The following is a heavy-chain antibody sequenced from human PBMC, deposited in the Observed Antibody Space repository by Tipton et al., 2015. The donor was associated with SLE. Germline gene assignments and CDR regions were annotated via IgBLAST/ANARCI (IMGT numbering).Heavy chain of an antibody. D-gene: IGHD3-16*01. CDR3: AREWSEDLGDGFDI. CDR1: GASISSDSNY. V-gene: IGHV4-61*09. J-gene: IGHJ3*02. CDR2: IYTSGTT. Sequence: TLSLTCTVSGASISSDSNYWSWIRQPAGKGLEWIGHIYTSGTTNYNPSLKSRVTISVDTSKNQFSLKLSPVTAADTAMYYCAREWSEDLGDGFDIWGQGTMVTVSS.